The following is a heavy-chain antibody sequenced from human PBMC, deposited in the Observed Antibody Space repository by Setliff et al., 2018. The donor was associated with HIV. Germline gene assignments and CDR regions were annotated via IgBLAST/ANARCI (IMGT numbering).Heavy chain of an antibody. D-gene: IGHD6-19*01. CDR3: ARAGIAVARTELDY. J-gene: IGHJ4*02. CDR2: IYYSGST. V-gene: IGHV4-39*01. CDR1: GGSINSYSYY. Sequence: PSETLSLTCTVSGGSINSYSYYWGWIRQPPGKGLEWIGSIYYSGSTYYNPSLKSRVTISVDTSKNQFSLKLSSVTAADTAVYYCARAGIAVARTELDYWGQGTLVTVSS.